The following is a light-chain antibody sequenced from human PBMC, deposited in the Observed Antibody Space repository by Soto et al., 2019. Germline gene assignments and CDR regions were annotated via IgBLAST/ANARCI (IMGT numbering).Light chain of an antibody. CDR3: FFYAADNNYV. V-gene: IGLV2-8*01. CDR2: EVT. CDR1: SSDIGDYNY. Sequence: QSVLTQPPSASGSPGQSVTFSCTGTSSDIGDYNYVSWYQQHPGKAPKLMIYEVTKRPSGVPDRFSGSKSGNTASLTVSGLQADDEADYYCFFYAADNNYVYGPAIQVT. J-gene: IGLJ1*01.